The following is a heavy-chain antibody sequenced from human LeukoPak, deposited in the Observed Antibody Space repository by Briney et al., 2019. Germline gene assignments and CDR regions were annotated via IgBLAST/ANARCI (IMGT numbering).Heavy chain of an antibody. CDR2: ISYDGSNK. Sequence: GRSLRLSCAASGFTFSSYAMHWVRQAPGKGLEWVAVISYDGSNKYYADSVKGRFTISRDNSKNTLYLQMSSLRADDTAVYYCARDVSYYYGSGSYLFDYWGQGTLVTVSS. J-gene: IGHJ4*02. D-gene: IGHD3-10*01. CDR3: ARDVSYYYGSGSYLFDY. CDR1: GFTFSSYA. V-gene: IGHV3-30*04.